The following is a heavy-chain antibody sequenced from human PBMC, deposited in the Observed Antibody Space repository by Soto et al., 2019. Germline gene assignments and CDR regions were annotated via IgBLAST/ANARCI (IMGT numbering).Heavy chain of an antibody. V-gene: IGHV3-33*01. J-gene: IGHJ4*02. D-gene: IGHD7-27*01. CDR3: ERDDTLGSLPFDY. CDR2: IWYDGSNK. Sequence: QVQLVESGGGVVQPGRSLRLSCAASGFTFSSYGMHWVRQAPGKGLEWVAVIWYDGSNKYYADSVKGRFTISRDNSKNTLYLQMNSLRAEDTAVYYCERDDTLGSLPFDYWGQGTLVTVSS. CDR1: GFTFSSYG.